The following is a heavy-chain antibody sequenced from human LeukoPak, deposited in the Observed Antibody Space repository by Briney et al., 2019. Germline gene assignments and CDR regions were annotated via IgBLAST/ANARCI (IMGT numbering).Heavy chain of an antibody. Sequence: PSETLSLTCAVYGGSFSGYYWSWIRQPPGKGLEWIGEINHSGSTNYNPSLKSRVTISVDTSKNQFSLKLSSVTAADTAVYYCARGRTTIAVAPYYYYGMDVWGQGTTVTASS. CDR3: ARGRTTIAVAPYYYYGMDV. D-gene: IGHD6-19*01. J-gene: IGHJ6*02. V-gene: IGHV4-34*01. CDR1: GGSFSGYY. CDR2: INHSGST.